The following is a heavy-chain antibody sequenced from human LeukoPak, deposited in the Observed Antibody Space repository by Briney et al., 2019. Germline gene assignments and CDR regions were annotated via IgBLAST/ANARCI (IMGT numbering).Heavy chain of an antibody. D-gene: IGHD3-16*02. Sequence: GASVKVSCKASGYTFTSYAMHWVRQAPGQRLEWMGWINAGNGNTKYSQKFQGRVTITADKSTSTAYMELSSLRSEDTAVYYCARDESYRYHDAFDIWGQGTMVTVSS. J-gene: IGHJ3*02. CDR3: ARDESYRYHDAFDI. CDR1: GYTFTSYA. CDR2: INAGNGNT. V-gene: IGHV1-3*01.